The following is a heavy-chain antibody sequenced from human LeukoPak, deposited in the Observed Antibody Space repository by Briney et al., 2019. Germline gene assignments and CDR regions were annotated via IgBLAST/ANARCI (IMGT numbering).Heavy chain of an antibody. V-gene: IGHV4-61*02. CDR3: ARVRYCGGDCYYFDY. Sequence: PSQTLSLTCSVSGVSLTTGTYFWNWIRQPAGKGLEWIGRIYMSGTSNYNPSLRSRVSISADTSTSQIFLKLTSVTAADTAVYYCARVRYCGGDCYYFDYWGQGTLVTVSS. CDR2: IYMSGTS. J-gene: IGHJ4*02. CDR1: GVSLTTGTYF. D-gene: IGHD2-21*01.